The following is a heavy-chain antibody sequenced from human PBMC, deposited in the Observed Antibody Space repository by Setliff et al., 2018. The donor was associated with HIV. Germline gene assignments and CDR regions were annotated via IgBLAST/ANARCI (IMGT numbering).Heavy chain of an antibody. V-gene: IGHV3-48*03. Sequence: GGSLRLSCAASGFTFSSYEMNWVRQAPGKGLEWVSYISSSGGTIYYADSVKGRFTISRDNAKKSLYLQMNSLRADDTAVYYCATQTGFYSSHWYDYWGQGTMVTVSS. J-gene: IGHJ4*02. CDR3: ATQTGFYSSHWYDY. CDR1: GFTFSSYE. D-gene: IGHD6-13*01. CDR2: ISSSGGTI.